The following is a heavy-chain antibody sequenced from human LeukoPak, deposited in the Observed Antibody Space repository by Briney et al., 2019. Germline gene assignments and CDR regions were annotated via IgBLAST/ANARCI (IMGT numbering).Heavy chain of an antibody. J-gene: IGHJ3*02. Sequence: GGSLRLSCAASGFTFNNYAIHWVRQAPGKGLEWVSYMSFSGSTIYYADSVKGRFTISRDNAKNSLYLQMNSLRAEDTAVYYCARGYSSYYPDAFDIWGQGTMVTVSS. CDR3: ARGYSSYYPDAFDI. V-gene: IGHV3-48*03. CDR1: GFTFNNYA. D-gene: IGHD5-12*01. CDR2: MSFSGSTI.